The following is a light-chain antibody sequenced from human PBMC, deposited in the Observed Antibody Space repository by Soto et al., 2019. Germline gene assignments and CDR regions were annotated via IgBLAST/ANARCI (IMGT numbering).Light chain of an antibody. J-gene: IGLJ1*01. CDR1: SSDVGNYNY. V-gene: IGLV2-8*01. CDR3: SSYAGRNDFV. CDR2: EVN. Sequence: QSALTQPPSASGSPGQSVTISCTGSSSDVGNYNYVSWYQQHPGKAPKLLIYEVNKRPSGVPDRYSASKSGNTASLTVSGLQAEDEADYYCSSYAGRNDFVFGTGTKVTV.